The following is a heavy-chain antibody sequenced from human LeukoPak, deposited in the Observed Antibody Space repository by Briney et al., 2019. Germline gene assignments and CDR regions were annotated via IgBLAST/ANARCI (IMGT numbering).Heavy chain of an antibody. CDR1: GGSISSGGYY. Sequence: PSETLSLTCTVSGGSISSGGYYWSWIRQHPGKGLEWIGYIYYSGSTYYNPSLKSRVTISVDTSKNQFSLKLSSVTAADTAVYYCARGAYDSAALGSHYFDYWGQGTLVTVSS. V-gene: IGHV4-31*03. D-gene: IGHD3-22*01. CDR2: IYYSGST. CDR3: ARGAYDSAALGSHYFDY. J-gene: IGHJ4*02.